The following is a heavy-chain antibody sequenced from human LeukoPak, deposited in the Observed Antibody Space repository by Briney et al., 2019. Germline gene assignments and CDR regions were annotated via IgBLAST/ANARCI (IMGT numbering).Heavy chain of an antibody. CDR3: ARGRGVYASSSTTFDY. CDR1: GYTFTKYG. J-gene: IGHJ4*02. V-gene: IGHV1-18*01. D-gene: IGHD6-6*01. CDR2: ISPYNGNR. Sequence: ASVKVSCKASGYTFTKYGSTWVRQAPGEGLEWMGGISPYNGNRNYAQKLQDRVTMTTDTSTSTAYMELRSLSSDDTAVYSCARGRGVYASSSTTFDYWGQGTLVTVSS.